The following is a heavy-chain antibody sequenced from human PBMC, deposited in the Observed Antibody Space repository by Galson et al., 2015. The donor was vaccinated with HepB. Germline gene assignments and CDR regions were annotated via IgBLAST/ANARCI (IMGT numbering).Heavy chain of an antibody. Sequence: SVKVSCKASGYTFTSYGLSWLRQAPGQGLEYMGRISPYNGNTNYAQKLQGRVTMTTDKSTTTAYMELRSLRSDDTAVYYCALRTGTYPYYFDFWGQGTLVAVSS. D-gene: IGHD3-10*01. V-gene: IGHV1-18*01. CDR1: GYTFTSYG. CDR2: ISPYNGNT. J-gene: IGHJ4*02. CDR3: ALRTGTYPYYFDF.